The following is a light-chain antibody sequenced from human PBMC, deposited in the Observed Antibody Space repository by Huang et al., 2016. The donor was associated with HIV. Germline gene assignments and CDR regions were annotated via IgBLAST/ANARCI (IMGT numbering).Light chain of an antibody. CDR3: QQYVSSLPYT. Sequence: ETVLTQSPGTLSLSPGERATLSCRASQSISSNYLAWYQQKPGQAPRLLSYGASTRGTGIPDRFSGSGSGSGTDFTLTISSLEPEDFAVYYCQQYVSSLPYTFGQGTKLEIK. V-gene: IGKV3-20*01. J-gene: IGKJ2*01. CDR1: QSISSNY. CDR2: GAS.